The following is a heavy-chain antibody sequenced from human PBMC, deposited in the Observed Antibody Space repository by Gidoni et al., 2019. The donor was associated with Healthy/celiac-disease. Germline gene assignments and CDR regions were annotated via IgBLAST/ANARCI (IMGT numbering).Heavy chain of an antibody. V-gene: IGHV3-30-3*01. CDR2: ISYDGSNK. D-gene: IGHD6-19*01. J-gene: IGHJ4*02. CDR1: GFTFSSYA. CDR3: ARGRYSSGCFDY. Sequence: QVQLVESGGGVVQPGRSLRLSCAASGFTFSSYAMHWGRQAPGKGLEWVAVISYDGSNKYYADSVKGRFTISRDNSKNTLYLQMNSLRAEDTAVYYCARGRYSSGCFDYWGQGTLVTVSS.